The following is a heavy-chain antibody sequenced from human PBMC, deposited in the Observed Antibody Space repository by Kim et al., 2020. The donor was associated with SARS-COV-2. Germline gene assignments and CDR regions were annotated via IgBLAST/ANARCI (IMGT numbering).Heavy chain of an antibody. Sequence: GDSLKISCKGSGYSFTSYWIGWVRQMPAKGLEWVGIIYPGDSDTRYSPSFQGQVTISADKSISTAYLQWSSLKVSDTAMYYCARAFDGSGSYLADYYYYYGMDVWGQGTTVTVSS. CDR1: GYSFTSYW. CDR3: ARAFDGSGSYLADYYYYYGMDV. J-gene: IGHJ6*02. CDR2: IYPGDSDT. V-gene: IGHV5-51*01. D-gene: IGHD3-10*01.